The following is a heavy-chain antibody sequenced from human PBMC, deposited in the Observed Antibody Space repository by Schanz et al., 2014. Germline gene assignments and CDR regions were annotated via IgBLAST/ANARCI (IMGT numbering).Heavy chain of an antibody. Sequence: EVQLVESGGGLIQPGGSLRLSCAVSGFSVSTNYMSWARQAPGKGLEWISSLYINAGSTRYADSEKGRFFISRDSSKNTLFLQMNSLRADDTAIYFCARDEGRDGYNLAFDVWGQGTLVTVSS. CDR2: LYINAGST. CDR1: GFSVSTNY. CDR3: ARDEGRDGYNLAFDV. J-gene: IGHJ3*01. V-gene: IGHV3-53*01. D-gene: IGHD2-21*01.